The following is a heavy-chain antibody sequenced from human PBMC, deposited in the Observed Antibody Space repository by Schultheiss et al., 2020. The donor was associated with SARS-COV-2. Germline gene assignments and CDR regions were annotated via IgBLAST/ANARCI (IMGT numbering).Heavy chain of an antibody. CDR1: GFTFSDYY. V-gene: IGHV3-11*04. D-gene: IGHD3-9*01. Sequence: GGSLRLSCAASGFTFSDYYMSWIRQAPGKGLEWVSYISSSSSTIYYGDSVKGRFTVSRDNAKNSLYLQMNSLRDEDTAVYYCARGGRYFDWLLLASWGQGTQVTVSS. CDR3: ARGGRYFDWLLLAS. CDR2: ISSSSSTI. J-gene: IGHJ4*02.